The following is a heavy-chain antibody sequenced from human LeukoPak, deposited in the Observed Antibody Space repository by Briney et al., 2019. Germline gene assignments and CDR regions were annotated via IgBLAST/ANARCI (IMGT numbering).Heavy chain of an antibody. Sequence: GGSLRLSCAASGFSFSSNWMHWVRQTPGKGLVWVSRINTAGNRVTYGDSVKGRFTISRDNAKDTLFLQMDSLRVEDTALYYCTRGSSGRADPSDFWGQGTLVTVSS. CDR1: GFSFSSNW. J-gene: IGHJ4*02. V-gene: IGHV3-74*03. CDR2: INTAGNRV. D-gene: IGHD6-6*01. CDR3: TRGSSGRADPSDF.